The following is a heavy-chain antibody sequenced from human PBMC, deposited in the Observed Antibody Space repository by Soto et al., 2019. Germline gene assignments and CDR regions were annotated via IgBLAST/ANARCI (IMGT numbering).Heavy chain of an antibody. CDR2: MNPNSGDT. CDR1: GYTFTSYD. J-gene: IGHJ3*02. V-gene: IGHV1-8*01. CDR3: ARVESSSWYRAFDI. D-gene: IGHD6-13*01. Sequence: AASVKVSCKASGYTFTSYDINWVRQATGQGLEWMGWMNPNSGDTGYAQKFQGRVTMTRNTSISTAYMELSSLRSEDTAVYYCARVESSSWYRAFDIWGQGTMVTVSS.